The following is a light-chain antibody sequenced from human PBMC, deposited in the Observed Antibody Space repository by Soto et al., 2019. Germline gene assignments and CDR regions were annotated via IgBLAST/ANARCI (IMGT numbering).Light chain of an antibody. V-gene: IGKV3-20*01. CDR3: QQYGSPGT. J-gene: IGKJ1*01. CDR1: QNVRTF. CDR2: GAS. Sequence: DIVLTQSPDILSLSPGERATLSCRASQNVRTFLAWYQQKPGQAPRLLIYGASNRATGIPDRFSGSGSGTDFTLTISRLEPEDFAVYYCQQYGSPGTFGQGTKVDIK.